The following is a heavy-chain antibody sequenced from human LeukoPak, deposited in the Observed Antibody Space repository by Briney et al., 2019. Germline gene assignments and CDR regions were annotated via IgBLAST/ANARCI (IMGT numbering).Heavy chain of an antibody. V-gene: IGHV1-69*04. CDR1: GGTFSSYA. J-gene: IGHJ4*02. CDR3: AILEGWFGEVHFDY. CDR2: IIPILGIA. Sequence: GASVKVSCKASGGTFSSYAISWVRQAPGQGLEWMGRIIPILGIANYAQKFQGRVTITADKSTSTAYMELSSLRSEDTAVYYCAILEGWFGEVHFDYWGQGTLVTVSS. D-gene: IGHD3-10*01.